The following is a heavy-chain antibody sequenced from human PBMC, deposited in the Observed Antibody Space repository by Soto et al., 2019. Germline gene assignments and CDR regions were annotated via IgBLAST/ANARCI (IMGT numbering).Heavy chain of an antibody. J-gene: IGHJ4*02. CDR3: AHRVLRTVFGLVTTTAIYFDF. Sequence: QITLNESGPTVVRPTETLTLTCRFSGFSLTTSGVGVGWIRQSPGKAPEWLALIYWDDDKRYSASLKSRLTIPKDSSKNQVVLTVSDLDPKDTATYYCAHRVLRTVFGLVTTTAIYFDFWGQGTPVAVSS. CDR2: IYWDDDK. V-gene: IGHV2-5*02. CDR1: GFSLTTSGVG. D-gene: IGHD3-3*01.